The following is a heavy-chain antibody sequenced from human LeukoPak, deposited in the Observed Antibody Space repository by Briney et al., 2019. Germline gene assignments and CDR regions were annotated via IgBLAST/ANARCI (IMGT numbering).Heavy chain of an antibody. CDR1: GYTFTGYY. D-gene: IGHD3-10*01. Sequence: AASVTVSCKASGYTFTGYYMHWVRQAPGQGLEWMGWINPNSGGTNYAQTFQGRVTITRDTSISTAYMELSRLRSADTAVYYCARCPPITMVRGVSRRFDPWGQGTLVTVSS. J-gene: IGHJ5*02. CDR2: INPNSGGT. V-gene: IGHV1-2*02. CDR3: ARCPPITMVRGVSRRFDP.